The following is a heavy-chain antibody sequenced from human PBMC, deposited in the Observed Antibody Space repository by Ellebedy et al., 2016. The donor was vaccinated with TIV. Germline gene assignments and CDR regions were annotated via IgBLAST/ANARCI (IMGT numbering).Heavy chain of an antibody. Sequence: PGGSLRLSCTASGFSFRSYWMGWVRQAPGKGLEWVANIYQDGSEKFYVDSVEGRFTISSDNAKNSLYLQMKSLRAEDTAVYYCARRGSYGDYAVQLNNWFDPWGQGTPVTVSP. J-gene: IGHJ5*02. D-gene: IGHD4-17*01. CDR3: ARRGSYGDYAVQLNNWFDP. CDR1: GFSFRSYW. CDR2: IYQDGSEK. V-gene: IGHV3-7*01.